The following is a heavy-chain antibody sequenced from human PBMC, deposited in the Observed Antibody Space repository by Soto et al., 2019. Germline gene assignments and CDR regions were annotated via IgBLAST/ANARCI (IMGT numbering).Heavy chain of an antibody. CDR1: GYSFTSYW. CDR2: IYPGDSDT. J-gene: IGHJ6*02. Sequence: GESLKISCKGSGYSFTSYWIGWVRQMPGKGLEWMGIIYPGDSDTRYSPSFQGQVTISADKSISTAYLQWSSLKASDTAMYYCARHGAVNTEGGIYGMDVWGQGTTVTVSS. CDR3: ARHGAVNTEGGIYGMDV. V-gene: IGHV5-51*01. D-gene: IGHD4-17*01.